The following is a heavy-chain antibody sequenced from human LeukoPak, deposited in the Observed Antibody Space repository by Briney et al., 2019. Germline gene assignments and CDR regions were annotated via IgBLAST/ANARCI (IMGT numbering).Heavy chain of an antibody. V-gene: IGHV3-48*04. CDR2: ISSSSSTI. CDR1: GFTFSSYS. J-gene: IGHJ3*02. CDR3: ARDSEIWITMVRGVIHAFDI. Sequence: GGSLRLSCAASGFTFSSYSMNWVRQAPGKGLEWVSYISSSSSTIYYADSVKGRFTISRDNAKNSLYLQMNSLRAEDTAVYYCARDSEIWITMVRGVIHAFDIWGQGTMVTVSS. D-gene: IGHD3-10*01.